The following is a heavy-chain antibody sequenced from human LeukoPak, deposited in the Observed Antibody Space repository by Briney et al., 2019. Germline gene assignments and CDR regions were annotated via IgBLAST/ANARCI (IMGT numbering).Heavy chain of an antibody. CDR3: ARGAYSSGWYLDY. CDR1: GFTVSSNY. V-gene: IGHV3-66*01. Sequence: GGSLRLSCAASGFTVSSNYMSWVRQAAGKGLEWVSVIYSGGSTYYADSVKGRFTISRDNSKDTLYLQMNSLRAEDTAVYYCARGAYSSGWYLDYWGQGTLVTVSS. D-gene: IGHD6-19*01. J-gene: IGHJ4*02. CDR2: IYSGGST.